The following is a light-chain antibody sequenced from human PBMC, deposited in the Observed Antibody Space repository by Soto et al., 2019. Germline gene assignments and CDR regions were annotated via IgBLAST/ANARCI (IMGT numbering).Light chain of an antibody. CDR3: QQYYSTPQT. CDR2: WAS. CDR1: QSVLYSSNNKNY. Sequence: DIVMTQSPDSLAVSLGERATINCKSSQSVLYSSNNKNYLAWYQQKPGQPPKLLIYWASTRESGVPDRFGGSGSGTDFALTISSLQAEDGAVYYCQQYYSTPQTFGQGTKVEIK. J-gene: IGKJ1*01. V-gene: IGKV4-1*01.